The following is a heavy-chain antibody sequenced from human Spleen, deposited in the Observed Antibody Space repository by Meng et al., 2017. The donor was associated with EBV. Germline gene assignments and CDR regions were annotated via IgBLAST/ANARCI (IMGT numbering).Heavy chain of an antibody. Sequence: QVQLLQAGNEVKKPGASVKVSCKASRYTFTDYSIHWVRQAPGQGLEWMGRINPNSGGTDYAQKFQGRVTMTRDTSITTAYMELSRLRSDDTAVYYCARDISAADLYYHYGMDVWGQGTTVTVSS. CDR3: ARDISAADLYYHYGMDV. D-gene: IGHD6-13*01. J-gene: IGHJ6*02. CDR1: RYTFTDYS. CDR2: INPNSGGT. V-gene: IGHV1-2*06.